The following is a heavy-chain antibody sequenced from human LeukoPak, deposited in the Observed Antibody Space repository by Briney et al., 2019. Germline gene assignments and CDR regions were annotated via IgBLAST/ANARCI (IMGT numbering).Heavy chain of an antibody. CDR1: GFTFSSCA. Sequence: GGSLRLSCAASGFTFSSCAMSWVRQAPGKGLEWVSDISDSGGSTRYADSVQGRFTISRDNSRNTLYLQMNSLRAKDTAVYYCAKYGDYDYFDYWGQGTLVTVSS. CDR2: ISDSGGST. J-gene: IGHJ4*02. CDR3: AKYGDYDYFDY. V-gene: IGHV3-23*01. D-gene: IGHD4-17*01.